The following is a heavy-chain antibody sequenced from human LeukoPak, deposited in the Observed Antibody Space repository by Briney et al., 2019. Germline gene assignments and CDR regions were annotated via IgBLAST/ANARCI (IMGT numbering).Heavy chain of an antibody. CDR1: GFTFSSYA. CDR2: ISGSGGST. CDR3: ARDRQLERRGPIYYYYGMDV. J-gene: IGHJ6*02. D-gene: IGHD1-1*01. Sequence: PGGSLRLSCAASGFTFSSYAMSWVRQAPGKGLEWVSAISGSGGSTYYADSVKGRFTISRDNSKNTLYLQMNSLRAEDTAVYYCARDRQLERRGPIYYYYGMDVWGQGTTVTVSS. V-gene: IGHV3-23*01.